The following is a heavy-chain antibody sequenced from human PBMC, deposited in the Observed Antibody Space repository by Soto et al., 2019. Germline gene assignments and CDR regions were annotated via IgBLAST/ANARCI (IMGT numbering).Heavy chain of an antibody. CDR3: AKARLRYFDWLNYYGMDV. CDR2: ITGRGAST. D-gene: IGHD3-9*01. Sequence: GSLRLSCAASGFTFSSYAMSWVRPAPGKGLECVSAITGRGASTYYADSVKGRFTITRDNSNNTLYLQMNSLRAEDTAVYYCAKARLRYFDWLNYYGMDVWGQGTTGTVSS. CDR1: GFTFSSYA. J-gene: IGHJ6*02. V-gene: IGHV3-23*01.